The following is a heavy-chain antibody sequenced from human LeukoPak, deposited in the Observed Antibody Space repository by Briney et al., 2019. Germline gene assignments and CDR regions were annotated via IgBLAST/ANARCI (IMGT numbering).Heavy chain of an antibody. CDR2: INHSGST. CDR1: GGSFSGYY. J-gene: IGHJ4*02. V-gene: IGHV4-34*01. CDR3: AREKYYYDSSGYLPRLKYYFDY. Sequence: NPSETLSLTCAVYGGSFSGYYWSWIRQPPGKGLEWIGEINHSGSTNYNPSLKSRVTISVDTSKNQFSLKLSSVTAADTAVYYCAREKYYYDSSGYLPRLKYYFDYWGQGTLVTVSS. D-gene: IGHD3-22*01.